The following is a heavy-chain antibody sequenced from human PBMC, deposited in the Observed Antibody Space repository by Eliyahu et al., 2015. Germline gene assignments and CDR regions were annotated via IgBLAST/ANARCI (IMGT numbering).Heavy chain of an antibody. D-gene: IGHD1-26*01. CDR1: GFTFSGHW. J-gene: IGHJ4*02. V-gene: IGHV3-74*01. Sequence: EVQLVESGGGLVQPGGSLRLSCAASGFTFSGHWMHWVRQGPGKGLVWVARISPDGTSTYYADSVKGRFTISRDNAMNTVHLQMNSLTAEDTAVYFCTRGLSPYYGFFDLWGQGTLGTVYS. CDR3: TRGLSPYYGFFDL. CDR2: ISPDGTST.